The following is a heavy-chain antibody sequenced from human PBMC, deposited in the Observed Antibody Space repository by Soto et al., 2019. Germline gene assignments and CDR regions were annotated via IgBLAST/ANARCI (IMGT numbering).Heavy chain of an antibody. J-gene: IGHJ5*02. CDR2: IYPGDSDT. V-gene: IGHV5-51*01. CDR1: GYSFTSYW. CDR3: ARHRYCSRTSCYGHWFDP. Sequence: GESLKISCKGSGYSFTSYWIGWVRQMPGKGLEWMGIIYPGDSDTRYGPSFQGQVTISADKSISTAYLQWSSLKASDTAMYYCARHRYCSRTSCYGHWFDPWGQGTLVTVSS. D-gene: IGHD2-2*01.